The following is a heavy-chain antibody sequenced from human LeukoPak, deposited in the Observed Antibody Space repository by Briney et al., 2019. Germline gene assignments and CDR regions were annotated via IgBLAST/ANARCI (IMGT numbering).Heavy chain of an antibody. CDR3: ARDPRSTTYFDY. CDR1: GFTSSSYG. Sequence: GGSLRLSCAASGFTSSSYGMHWVRQAPGKGLEWVAFIRYDGSNKYYADSVKGRFTISRDNSKNTLYLQMNSLRAEDTAAYYCARDPRSTTYFDYWGQGTLVTVSS. J-gene: IGHJ4*02. D-gene: IGHD1-26*01. V-gene: IGHV3-30*02. CDR2: IRYDGSNK.